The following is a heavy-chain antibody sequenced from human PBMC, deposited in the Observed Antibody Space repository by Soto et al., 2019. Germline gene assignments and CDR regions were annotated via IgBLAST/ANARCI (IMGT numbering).Heavy chain of an antibody. J-gene: IGHJ4*02. CDR1: GFTFSSYS. CDR2: ISSSSSYI. Sequence: GGSLRLSCAASGFTFSSYSMNWVRQAPGKGLEWVSSISSSSSYIYYADSVKGRFTISRDNAKNSLYLQMNSLRAEDTAVYYCARLGRAIMITFGGAIDYWGQGTLVTVSS. D-gene: IGHD3-16*01. V-gene: IGHV3-21*01. CDR3: ARLGRAIMITFGGAIDY.